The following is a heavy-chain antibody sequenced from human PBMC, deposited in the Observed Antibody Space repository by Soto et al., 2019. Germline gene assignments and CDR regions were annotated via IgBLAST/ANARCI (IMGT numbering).Heavy chain of an antibody. CDR2: LSHSGRT. CDR3: AGHRRTTISRVVTDDAFDI. CDR1: DGAISGSRCY. D-gene: IGHD3-3*01. V-gene: IGHV4-39*01. Sequence: SGPLSLTCTVPDGAISGSRCYWGWIRQPPGKGLEWLGDLSHSGRTYYTPSLKSRVTISVDTSKNQFSLSLRSVTAADSAVYYCAGHRRTTISRVVTDDAFDIWGLGTLVTVSS. J-gene: IGHJ3*02.